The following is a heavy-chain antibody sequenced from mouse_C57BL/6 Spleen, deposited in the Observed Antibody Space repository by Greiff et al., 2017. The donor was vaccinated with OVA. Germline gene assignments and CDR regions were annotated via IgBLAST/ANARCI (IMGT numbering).Heavy chain of an antibody. CDR1: GYTFTSYW. V-gene: IGHV1-55*01. CDR2: IYPGSGST. Sequence: VQLQQPGAELVKPGASVKMSCKASGYTFTSYWITWVKQRPGQGLEWIGDIYPGSGSTNYNEKFKSKATLTVDTSSSTAYMQLSSLTSEDSAVYYCARGGGYYDYDVGYWGQCTTLTVSS. J-gene: IGHJ2*01. CDR3: ARGGGYYDYDVGY. D-gene: IGHD2-4*01.